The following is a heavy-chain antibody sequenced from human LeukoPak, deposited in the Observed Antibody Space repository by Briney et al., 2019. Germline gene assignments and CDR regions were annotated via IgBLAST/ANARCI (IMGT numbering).Heavy chain of an antibody. CDR3: ATDPITGTTRDFGY. Sequence: ASVKVSCKASGYTFTSYGISWVRQAPGQGLEWMGWISAYNGNTNYAQKLQSRVTMTEDTSTDTAYMELSSLRSEDTAVYYCATDPITGTTRDFGYWGQGTLVTVSS. CDR2: ISAYNGNT. V-gene: IGHV1-18*01. J-gene: IGHJ4*02. D-gene: IGHD1-20*01. CDR1: GYTFTSYG.